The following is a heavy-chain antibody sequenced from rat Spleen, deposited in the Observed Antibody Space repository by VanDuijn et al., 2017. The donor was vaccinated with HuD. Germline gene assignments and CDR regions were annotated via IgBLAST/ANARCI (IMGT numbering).Heavy chain of an antibody. Sequence: EVQLVETGGGLVRPGRSLKLSCVASGFTFSNYWMYWIRQAPGKVLEWVSSINSDGGTTYYPDSVKGRFTISRDNAENTVYLQMNSLRSEDTATYYCAVSSSWFEYWGQGVMVTVSS. CDR2: INSDGGTT. CDR3: AVSSSWFEY. V-gene: IGHV5-58*01. CDR1: GFTFSNYW. D-gene: IGHD3-5*01. J-gene: IGHJ2*01.